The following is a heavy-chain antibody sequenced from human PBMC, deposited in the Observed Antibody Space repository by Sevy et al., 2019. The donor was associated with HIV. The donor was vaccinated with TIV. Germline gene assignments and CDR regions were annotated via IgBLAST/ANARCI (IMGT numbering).Heavy chain of an antibody. CDR1: GYTLTQFS. J-gene: IGHJ4*02. Sequence: ASVKVSCKVSGYTLTQFSMHWVRQAAGKGLEWMATFDPEDDETIYAQRLQGRVTMTEDTSTDTAYMELSSLRSDDTAVYYCAVTNDYYDSSGYPFDYWGQGSLVTASS. CDR3: AVTNDYYDSSGYPFDY. D-gene: IGHD3-22*01. CDR2: FDPEDDET. V-gene: IGHV1-24*01.